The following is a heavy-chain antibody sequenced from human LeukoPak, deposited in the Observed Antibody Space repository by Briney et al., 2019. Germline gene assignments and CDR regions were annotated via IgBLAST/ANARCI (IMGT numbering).Heavy chain of an antibody. J-gene: IGHJ5*02. CDR2: IYHSGST. CDR3: ARRGLRYGVGWFDP. V-gene: IGHV4-38-2*02. D-gene: IGHD4-17*01. CDR1: GYSISSGYY. Sequence: SETLSLTCTVSGYSISSGYYWGWIRQPPGKGLEWIGSIYHSGSTYYNPSLKSRVTISVDTSKNQFSLKLSSVTAADTAVYYCARRGLRYGVGWFDPWGQGTLVTVSS.